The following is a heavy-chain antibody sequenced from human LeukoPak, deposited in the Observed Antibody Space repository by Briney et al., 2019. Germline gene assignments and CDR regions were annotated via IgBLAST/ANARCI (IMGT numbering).Heavy chain of an antibody. D-gene: IGHD1-26*01. CDR1: GFTFSSAW. Sequence: GGSLRLSCAAPGFTFSSAWMHWVRHAPGTGLVWVSRITDDATTTYADAVRGRFTISRDNAKNILYLQMNSLRAGDTAVYYCVRDRVGPDYWGQGTLVTVSS. J-gene: IGHJ4*02. CDR2: ITDDATT. CDR3: VRDRVGPDY. V-gene: IGHV3-74*03.